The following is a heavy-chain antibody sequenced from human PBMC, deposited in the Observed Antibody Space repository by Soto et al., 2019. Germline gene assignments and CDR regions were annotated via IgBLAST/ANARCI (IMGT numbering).Heavy chain of an antibody. J-gene: IGHJ6*02. V-gene: IGHV1-69*01. CDR1: GGTFSSYA. CDR3: ARDQGAVAGRDGRDV. CDR2: IMPIFGTA. Sequence: QVQLVQSGAEVKKPGSSVTVSCKASGGTFSSYAISWVRQAHGQGLEWMGGIMPIFGTANYAHKFQGRVTIPADESTSTAYMELSSLRSEDTAVYDCARDQGAVAGRDGRDVWGQGTTVTVSS. D-gene: IGHD6-19*01.